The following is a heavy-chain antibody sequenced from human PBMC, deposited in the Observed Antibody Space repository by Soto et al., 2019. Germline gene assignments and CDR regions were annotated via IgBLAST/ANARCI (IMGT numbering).Heavy chain of an antibody. D-gene: IGHD3-3*01. V-gene: IGHV3-64D*06. CDR2: ISSNGGST. J-gene: IGHJ6*02. CDR3: VKGDLFGVVIPILYGMDV. Sequence: QPGGSLRLSCSAYGFTFSSYAMHWVRQVPGKGLEYVSAISSNGGSTYYADSVKGRFTISRDNSKNTLYLQMSSLRAEDTALYYCVKGDLFGVVIPILYGMDVWGQGTTVTVS. CDR1: GFTFSSYA.